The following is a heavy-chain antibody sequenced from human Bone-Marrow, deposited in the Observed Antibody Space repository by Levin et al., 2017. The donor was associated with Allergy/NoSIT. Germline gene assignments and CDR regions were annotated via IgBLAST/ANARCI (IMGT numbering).Heavy chain of an antibody. CDR1: GGSISSYY. D-gene: IGHD1-26*01. J-gene: IGHJ4*02. V-gene: IGHV4-59*08. CDR2: IYYSGST. CDR3: ARHEARVGATTDIFDY. Sequence: SETLSLTCTVSGGSISSYYWSWIRQPPGKGLEWIGYIYYSGSTNYNPSLKSRVTISVDTSKNQFSLKLSSVTAADTAVYYCARHEARVGATTDIFDYWGQGTLVTVSS.